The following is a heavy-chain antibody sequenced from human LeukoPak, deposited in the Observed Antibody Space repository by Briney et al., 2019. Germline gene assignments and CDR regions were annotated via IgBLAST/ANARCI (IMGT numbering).Heavy chain of an antibody. CDR3: ARGSYGLGGFWDYYFDY. CDR1: GDSVSSKNAV. V-gene: IGHV6-1*01. CDR2: TYYRSQWYS. D-gene: IGHD3-10*01. Sequence: QTLSVTCAISGDSVSSKNAVWAWIRQSPSTGLEWLGRTYYRSQWYSDCAVSVSSRINTNQDTSKNQFSLQLKSVTPEDTAVYYCARGSYGLGGFWDYYFDYWAQGTVGTDSS. J-gene: IGHJ4*02.